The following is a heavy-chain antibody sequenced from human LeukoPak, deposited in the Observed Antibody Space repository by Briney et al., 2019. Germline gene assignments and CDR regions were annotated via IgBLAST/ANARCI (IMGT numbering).Heavy chain of an antibody. CDR3: AKDMDTAMVFDY. V-gene: IGHV3-23*01. CDR2: ISGSGGRT. CDR1: GFTFNNYA. Sequence: GGSLRLSCAASGFTFNNYAMSWVRQAPGKGLEWVSTISGSGGRTYYADSVKGRFTISRDNSKNTLYLQMNSLRAEDTAVYYCAKDMDTAMVFDYWGQGTLVTVSS. J-gene: IGHJ4*02. D-gene: IGHD5-18*01.